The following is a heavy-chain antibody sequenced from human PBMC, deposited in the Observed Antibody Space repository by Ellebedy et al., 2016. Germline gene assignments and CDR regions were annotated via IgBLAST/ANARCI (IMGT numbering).Heavy chain of an antibody. CDR1: GFTFSNYW. Sequence: GGSLRLSCAASGFTFSNYWMSWVRQAPGKGLEWVANMNQNGRETYYVDSVKGRFIISRDNAQNSLFLQMDSLRAEDTAVYYCARGHTTSSGIYWGRGTLVTVSS. V-gene: IGHV3-7*03. D-gene: IGHD1-14*01. J-gene: IGHJ4*02. CDR3: ARGHTTSSGIY. CDR2: MNQNGRET.